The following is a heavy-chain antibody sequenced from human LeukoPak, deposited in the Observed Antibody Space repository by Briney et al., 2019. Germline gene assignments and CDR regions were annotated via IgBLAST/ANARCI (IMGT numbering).Heavy chain of an antibody. D-gene: IGHD6-13*01. Sequence: SVKVSCKASGGTFSSYAISWVRQAPGQGLEWMGRIIPIFGTANYAQKFQGRVTITTDESTSTAYMELSSLRSEDTAVYYCARDQGIAAAGTFYYFDYWGQGNLVTVSS. J-gene: IGHJ4*02. CDR3: ARDQGIAAAGTFYYFDY. CDR2: IIPIFGTA. V-gene: IGHV1-69*05. CDR1: GGTFSSYA.